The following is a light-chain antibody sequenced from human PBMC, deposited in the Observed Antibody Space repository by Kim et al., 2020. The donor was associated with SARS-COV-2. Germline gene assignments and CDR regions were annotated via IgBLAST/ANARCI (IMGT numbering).Light chain of an antibody. J-gene: IGLJ2*01. Sequence: QSVLTQPPSASGTPGQRVTISCSGGISNIGTNTVNWYQQLPGTAPKLLIYSNNQRPSGVPDRFSGSKSGTSASLAISGLQSDDEADYYCAAWDDSRTVLFGGGTQLTVL. CDR2: SNN. CDR3: AAWDDSRTVL. CDR1: ISNIGTNT. V-gene: IGLV1-44*01.